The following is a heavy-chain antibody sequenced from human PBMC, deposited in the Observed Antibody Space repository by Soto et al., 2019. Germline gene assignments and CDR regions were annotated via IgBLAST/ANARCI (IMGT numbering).Heavy chain of an antibody. J-gene: IGHJ4*02. CDR3: AKYRDLGVRVERMAN. CDR1: GFTFSSYA. Sequence: EVQLLESGGGLVQPGGSLRLSCAASGFTFSSYAMSWVRQAPGKGLEWVSAISGRGGSTYYADSVKGRFTISRDNSKNTLYLQMNSRRAEDTAVYYCAKYRDLGVRVERMANWGQGTLVTVSS. V-gene: IGHV3-23*01. CDR2: ISGRGGST. D-gene: IGHD3-10*01.